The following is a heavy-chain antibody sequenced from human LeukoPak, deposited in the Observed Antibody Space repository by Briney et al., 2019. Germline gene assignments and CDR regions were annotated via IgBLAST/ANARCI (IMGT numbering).Heavy chain of an antibody. CDR1: GFTFSSYS. J-gene: IGHJ4*02. V-gene: IGHV3-21*04. CDR2: ISSSSSYI. Sequence: GGSLRLSCAASGFTFSSYSMNWVRQAPGKGLEWVSSISSSSSYIYYADSVKGRFTISRDNAKNSLYLQMNSLRADDTAVYYCARGGTGDRVYWGKGTLVTVSS. D-gene: IGHD7-27*01. CDR3: ARGGTGDRVY.